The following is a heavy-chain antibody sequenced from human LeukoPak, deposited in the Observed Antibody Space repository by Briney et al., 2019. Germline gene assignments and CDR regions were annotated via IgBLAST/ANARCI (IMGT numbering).Heavy chain of an antibody. CDR1: GPIVSTNY. CDR2: LYVNENR. J-gene: IGHJ4*02. V-gene: IGHV3-53*01. CDR3: VREDLGVDY. D-gene: IGHD1-26*01. Sequence: GGSLRLSCAFSGPIVSTNYMSWDRPAPGKGMEWISILYVNENRHYADSVKGRFIISRDTSKNTLYLQMNSLRAEDTAMYYCVREDLGVDYWGQGTLVTVSS.